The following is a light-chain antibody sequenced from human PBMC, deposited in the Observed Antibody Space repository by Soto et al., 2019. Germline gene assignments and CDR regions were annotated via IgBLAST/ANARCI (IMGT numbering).Light chain of an antibody. CDR1: QSVSRY. CDR3: QQRFSWPPT. Sequence: EIGLTQSPATLSLSLGDRATLSCRASQSVSRYLAWYQQKPGQAPRLLINDTSTRATGVPDTFSGSGSGTEFTLTISSLEPEDSAMYYCQQRFSWPPTFGGGTHVEIK. V-gene: IGKV3-11*01. J-gene: IGKJ4*01. CDR2: DTS.